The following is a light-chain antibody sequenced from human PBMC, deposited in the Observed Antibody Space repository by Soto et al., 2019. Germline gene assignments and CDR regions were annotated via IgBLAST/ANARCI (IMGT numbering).Light chain of an antibody. Sequence: QSVLTQPASVSGSPGPSITISCTGTSSDVGGYNYVSWYQQHPGKAPKLMIYDVSNRPSGVSNRFSGSKSGNTASLTISGLQAEDETDYYCSSYTSSSTVIFGGGTKVTVL. CDR1: SSDVGGYNY. CDR2: DVS. V-gene: IGLV2-14*01. CDR3: SSYTSSSTVI. J-gene: IGLJ2*01.